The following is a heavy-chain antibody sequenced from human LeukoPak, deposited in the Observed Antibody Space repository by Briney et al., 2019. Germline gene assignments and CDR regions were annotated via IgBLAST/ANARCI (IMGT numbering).Heavy chain of an antibody. CDR3: ARGVTSPLDAFDT. J-gene: IGHJ3*02. D-gene: IGHD1-26*01. CDR2: LYNSGST. CDR1: GGSISTYY. V-gene: IGHV4-59*01. Sequence: PSETLSLTCTVSGGSISTYYWNWMRQPPGKGLEWIGYLYNSGSTNYNPSLKSRLTISVDMSKNQLSLKLSSVTAADTAVYYCARGVTSPLDAFDTWGQGTMVTVSS.